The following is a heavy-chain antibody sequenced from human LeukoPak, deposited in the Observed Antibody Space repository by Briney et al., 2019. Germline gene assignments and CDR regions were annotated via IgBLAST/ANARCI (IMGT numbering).Heavy chain of an antibody. CDR1: GFTFSSYW. D-gene: IGHD2-8*01. J-gene: IGHJ4*02. Sequence: GGSLRLSCAASGFTFSSYWMSWVRQAPGKGLEWVANIKQDGSEKYYVDSVKGRFTISRDNAKNSLYLQMNSLRAEDTAVYYCARGDNIVLMMYAPTLWGQGTLVTVSS. CDR3: ARGDNIVLMMYAPTL. V-gene: IGHV3-7*01. CDR2: IKQDGSEK.